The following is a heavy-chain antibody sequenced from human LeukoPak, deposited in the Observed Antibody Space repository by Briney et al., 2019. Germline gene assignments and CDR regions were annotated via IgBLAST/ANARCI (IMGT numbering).Heavy chain of an antibody. Sequence: ASVKVSCKAAGYTFSNYGIGWVRQAPGQGLEWMGWINAYNGNTNYPQKVQGRVTMTTDTSTNTDYMELRSLRSDDTAVYFCARDQGTYRTMVDYWGQGPLVSVSS. CDR1: GYTFSNYG. CDR3: ARDQGTYRTMVDY. V-gene: IGHV1-18*04. CDR2: INAYNGNT. D-gene: IGHD3-10*01. J-gene: IGHJ4*02.